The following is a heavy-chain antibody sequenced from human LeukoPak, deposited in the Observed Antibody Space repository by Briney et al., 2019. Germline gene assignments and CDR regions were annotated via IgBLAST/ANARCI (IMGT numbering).Heavy chain of an antibody. D-gene: IGHD6-13*01. CDR3: ARAYHSSWYLNWFDP. J-gene: IGHJ5*02. V-gene: IGHV4-38-2*02. CDR2: IYHSGST. Sequence: SETLSLTCTVSGYSISSGYYWGWIRQPPGKGLEWIGSIYHSGSTYYNPSLKSRVTISVDTSNNQFSLKLSSVTAADPAVYYCARAYHSSWYLNWFDPWGQGTLVTVSS. CDR1: GYSISSGYY.